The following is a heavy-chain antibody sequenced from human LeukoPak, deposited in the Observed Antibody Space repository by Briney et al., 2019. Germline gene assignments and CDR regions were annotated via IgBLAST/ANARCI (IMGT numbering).Heavy chain of an antibody. CDR3: AKRVSIVVYPPGAAARVAFDY. Sequence: GGPLRLSCAASGFTFSSYALSWVRQAPGKGLEWVSAISGSGGSTYYADSVKGRFTISRDNSKNTLYLQMNSLRAEDTAVYYCAKRVSIVVYPPGAAARVAFDYWGQGTLVPVSS. D-gene: IGHD2-2*01. CDR2: ISGSGGST. J-gene: IGHJ4*02. V-gene: IGHV3-23*01. CDR1: GFTFSSYA.